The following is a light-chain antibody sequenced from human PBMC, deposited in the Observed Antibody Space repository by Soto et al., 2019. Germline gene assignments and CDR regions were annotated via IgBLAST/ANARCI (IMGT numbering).Light chain of an antibody. Sequence: DIVMTQSPLSLPVTPGEPASISCRSSQTLLHSNGYHYLDWYLQKPGQSPQLLIYLGSNRASGVPDRGSGSGSGTDFTLNIGRVEAEDVGVYYGMEGLQTPPTFGGGTSVEIK. CDR1: QTLLHSNGYHY. V-gene: IGKV2-28*01. CDR2: LGS. J-gene: IGKJ4*01. CDR3: MEGLQTPPT.